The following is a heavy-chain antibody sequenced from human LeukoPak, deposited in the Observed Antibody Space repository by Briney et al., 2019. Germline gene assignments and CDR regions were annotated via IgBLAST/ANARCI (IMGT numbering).Heavy chain of an antibody. Sequence: PSETLSLTCTVSGGSISSYYWSWIRQPPGKGLEWIGYIYYSGSTNYNPSLKSRVTISVDTSKNQFSLKLSSVTAADTAVYYCAKGGVYGDYVGDWFDPWGQGTPVTVSS. V-gene: IGHV4-59*01. CDR3: AKGGVYGDYVGDWFDP. CDR2: IYYSGST. CDR1: GGSISSYY. J-gene: IGHJ5*02. D-gene: IGHD4-17*01.